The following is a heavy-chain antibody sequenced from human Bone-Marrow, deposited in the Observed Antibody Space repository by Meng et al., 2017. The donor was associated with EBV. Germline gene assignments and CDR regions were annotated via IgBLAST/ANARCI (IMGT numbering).Heavy chain of an antibody. D-gene: IGHD4-17*01. J-gene: IGHJ4*02. CDR2: FYSVTTT. CDR3: VRGYDYGDYVDY. Sequence: QFQGSGPGLVKPSETLSLICTVSGSSITTPNYYWGWIRQPPGKGLEWIGTFYSVTTTFYNPSLRSRLAISVDTSKNQFSLRLTSLTAADTAVYYCVRGYDYGDYVDYWGQGTLVTVSS. V-gene: IGHV4-39*07. CDR1: GSSITTPNYY.